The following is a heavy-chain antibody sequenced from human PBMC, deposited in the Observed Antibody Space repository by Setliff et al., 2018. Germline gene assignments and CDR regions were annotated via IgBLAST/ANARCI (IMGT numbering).Heavy chain of an antibody. J-gene: IGHJ4*02. D-gene: IGHD2-21*01. CDR1: GFTFSSYS. Sequence: GGSLRLSCAASGFTFSSYSMHWLRQAPGRGLEWVAYISATSLNTYYADSVKGRFTISRDNAEDSLYLQMNSLRADDTALYYCARDNHGGAHDHWGQGSLVTVSS. CDR2: ISATSLNT. CDR3: ARDNHGGAHDH. V-gene: IGHV3-48*01.